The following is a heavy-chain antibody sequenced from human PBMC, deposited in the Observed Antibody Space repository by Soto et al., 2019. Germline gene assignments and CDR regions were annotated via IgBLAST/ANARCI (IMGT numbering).Heavy chain of an antibody. CDR1: GFTFGDYA. CDR2: IRSKAYGGTT. J-gene: IGHJ4*02. CDR3: TRGYYDFWSGYYGVFDY. D-gene: IGHD3-3*01. V-gene: IGHV3-49*03. Sequence: PGGSLRLSCTASGFTFGDYAMSWFRQAPGKGLEWVGFIRSKAYGGTTEYAASVKGRFTISRDDSKSIAYLQMNSLKTEDTAVYYCTRGYYDFWSGYYGVFDYWGQGTLVTVSS.